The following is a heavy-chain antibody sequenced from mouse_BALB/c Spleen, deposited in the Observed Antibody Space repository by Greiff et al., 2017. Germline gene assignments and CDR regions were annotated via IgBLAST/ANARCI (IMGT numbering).Heavy chain of an antibody. Sequence: EVQLQQSGPGLVKPSQSLSLTCSVTGYSITSGYYWNWIRQFPGNKLEWMGYISYDGSNNYNPSLKNRISITRDTSKNQFFLKLNSVTTEDTATYYCAREGGYYYGSRVFDYWGQGTTLTVSS. CDR2: ISYDGSN. D-gene: IGHD1-1*01. J-gene: IGHJ2*01. CDR3: AREGGYYYGSRVFDY. V-gene: IGHV3-6*02. CDR1: GYSITSGYY.